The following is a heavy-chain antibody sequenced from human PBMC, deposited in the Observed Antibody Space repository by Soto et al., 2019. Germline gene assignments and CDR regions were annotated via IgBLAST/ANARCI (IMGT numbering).Heavy chain of an antibody. CDR1: GFIFSNAL. CDR3: TRDYDFES. V-gene: IGHV3-15*01. J-gene: IGHJ4*02. CDR2: IKSKADRGTT. D-gene: IGHD3-16*01. Sequence: EVQLVESGGGLVKPGGSLRLSCTVSGFIFSNALMSWVRQAPGKGLEWVGRIKSKADRGTTDYAAPVKGRFIISRNDSKDTLYLQMNGLKTEDTAVYYCTRDYDFESWGQGTLVTVSS.